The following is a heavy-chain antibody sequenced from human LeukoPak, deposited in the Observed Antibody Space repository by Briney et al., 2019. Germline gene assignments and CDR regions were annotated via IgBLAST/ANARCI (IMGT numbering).Heavy chain of an antibody. D-gene: IGHD1-26*01. V-gene: IGHV3-53*01. CDR2: IYSGGST. J-gene: IGHJ3*02. CDR1: GFTVSSNY. Sequence: PGGSLRLSCAASGFTVSSNYMSRVRQAPGKGPEWVSVIYSGGSTYYADSVKGRFTISRDNSKNPLYLQMNSLRAEDTAVYYCARGGSYLSAFDTWGQGTMVTVSS. CDR3: ARGGSYLSAFDT.